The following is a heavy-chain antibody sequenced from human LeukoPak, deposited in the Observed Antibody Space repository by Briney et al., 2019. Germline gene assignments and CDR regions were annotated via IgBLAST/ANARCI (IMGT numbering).Heavy chain of an antibody. V-gene: IGHV3-23*01. J-gene: IGHJ4*02. CDR2: ISGGGVTT. CDR3: AKAPSRAGSGWFQIDY. D-gene: IGHD6-19*01. CDR1: GFTSIAYA. Sequence: GGSLRLSCVGSGFTSIAYALTRARQAPGKGLEWVSGISGGGVTTYYADSVKGRFTISRDNSKNTLYLQMNSLRADDTAVYYCAKAPSRAGSGWFQIDYWGQGTLVTVSS.